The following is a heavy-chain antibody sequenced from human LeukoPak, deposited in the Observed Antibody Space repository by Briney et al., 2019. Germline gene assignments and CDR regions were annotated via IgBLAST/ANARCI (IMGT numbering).Heavy chain of an antibody. Sequence: SETLSLTCTVSGGSISSYYWSWIRQPPGKGLEWIGYIYYSGSTNYNPSLKSRVTISVDTSKNQFSLKLSSVTAADTAVYYCARQTPLWFGATTNGAFDIWGQGTMVTVSS. CDR1: GGSISSYY. CDR2: IYYSGST. J-gene: IGHJ3*02. D-gene: IGHD3-10*01. CDR3: ARQTPLWFGATTNGAFDI. V-gene: IGHV4-59*01.